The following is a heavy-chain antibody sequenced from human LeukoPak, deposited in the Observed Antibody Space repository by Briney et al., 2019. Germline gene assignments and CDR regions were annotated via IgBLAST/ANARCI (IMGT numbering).Heavy chain of an antibody. D-gene: IGHD3-22*01. CDR3: ARDRRYDSSGYYY. CDR1: GYTVTSYY. Sequence: ASVKVSCKASGYTVTSYYMHWVRQAPGQGLEWMAILNPSGGSSSYAQKFQGRATLTRATSTSTVYMELSSLRSEDTAVYYCARDRRYDSSGYYYWGQGTLVTVSS. V-gene: IGHV1-46*01. J-gene: IGHJ4*02. CDR2: LNPSGGSS.